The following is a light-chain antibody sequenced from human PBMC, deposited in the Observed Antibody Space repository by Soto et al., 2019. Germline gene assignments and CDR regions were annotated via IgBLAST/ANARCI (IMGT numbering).Light chain of an antibody. Sequence: EIVLTQSPSTLSLSAGERATRSCRASQSVSSYLAWYQQKPGQAPRLLIYDASNRATGIPAKFSGSGSGTDFTLTISSLEPEDFAVYYCQQRSTGRVTFGPGTKVDI. V-gene: IGKV3-11*01. CDR3: QQRSTGRVT. CDR1: QSVSSY. CDR2: DAS. J-gene: IGKJ3*01.